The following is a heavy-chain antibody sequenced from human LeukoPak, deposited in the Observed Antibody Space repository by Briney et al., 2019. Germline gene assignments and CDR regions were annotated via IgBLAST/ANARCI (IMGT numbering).Heavy chain of an antibody. V-gene: IGHV1-69*04. CDR3: ARDLTTYSSLEIAFDI. CDR1: GGTFSSYA. Sequence: ASVKVSCKASGGTFSSYAISWVRQAPGRGLEWMGRIIPILGIANYAQKFQGRVTITADKSTSTAYMELSSLRSEDTAVYYCARDLTTYSSLEIAFDIWGQGTMVTVSS. J-gene: IGHJ3*02. D-gene: IGHD6-6*01. CDR2: IIPILGIA.